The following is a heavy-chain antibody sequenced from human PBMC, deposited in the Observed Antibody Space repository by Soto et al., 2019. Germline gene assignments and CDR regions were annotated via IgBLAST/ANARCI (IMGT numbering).Heavy chain of an antibody. J-gene: IGHJ6*02. D-gene: IGHD3-16*02. V-gene: IGHV3-74*01. Sequence: GSLRLSCAASGFTFSSYWMHWVRQAPGKGLVWVSRINSDGSSTSYADSVKGRFTISRDNAKNTLYLQMNSLRAEDTAVYYCARDRYLPVPPDYYYGMDVWGQGTTVTVSS. CDR1: GFTFSSYW. CDR3: ARDRYLPVPPDYYYGMDV. CDR2: INSDGSST.